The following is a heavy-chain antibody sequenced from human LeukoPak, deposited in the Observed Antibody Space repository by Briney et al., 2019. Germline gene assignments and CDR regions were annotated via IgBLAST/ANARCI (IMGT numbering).Heavy chain of an antibody. D-gene: IGHD2-2*01. CDR1: GFIFSSYR. Sequence: GGSLRLSCAASGFIFSSYRMNWVRQAAGKGLEWVSSISSSSSYIYYADSVKGRFNIFRDNAKNSLYLQMNSLRAEDTAVYYCTRAMSGCSITSCYDYWGQGTLVTVSS. J-gene: IGHJ4*02. CDR3: TRAMSGCSITSCYDY. CDR2: ISSSSSYI. V-gene: IGHV3-21*01.